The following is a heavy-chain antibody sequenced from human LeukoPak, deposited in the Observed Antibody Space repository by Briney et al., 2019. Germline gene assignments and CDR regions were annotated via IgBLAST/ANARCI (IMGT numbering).Heavy chain of an antibody. CDR2: IYYSGST. Sequence: SETLSLTCTVSGGSISSYYWSWIRQPPGKGLEWIGYIYYSGSTNYNPSLKSRVTISVGTSKNPFSLKMSSVTAADTAVYSCAASPYYGSGSYYEAPFDYWGQGTLVTVSS. V-gene: IGHV4-59*01. D-gene: IGHD3-10*01. CDR3: AASPYYGSGSYYEAPFDY. J-gene: IGHJ4*02. CDR1: GGSISSYY.